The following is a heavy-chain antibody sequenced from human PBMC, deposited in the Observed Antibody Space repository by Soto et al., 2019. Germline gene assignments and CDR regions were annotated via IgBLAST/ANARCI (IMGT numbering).Heavy chain of an antibody. J-gene: IGHJ5*02. CDR1: GYTFTSYG. V-gene: IGHV1-18*04. CDR2: ISAYNGNT. CDR3: ARVSVAGWFDP. Sequence: ASVKGCCKASGYTFTSYGISWVRQAPGQGLEWMGWISAYNGNTNYAQKLQGRVTMTTDTSTSTAYMELRSLRSDDTAVYYCARVSVAGWFDPWGQGTLVTVSS.